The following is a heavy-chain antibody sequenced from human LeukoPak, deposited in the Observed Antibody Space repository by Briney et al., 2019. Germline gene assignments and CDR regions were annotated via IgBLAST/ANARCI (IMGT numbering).Heavy chain of an antibody. CDR2: INHSGST. Sequence: SETLSLTCAVYGGSFSGYYWSWIRQPPGKGLEWIGEINHSGSTNYNPSLKSRVTIPVDTSKNQFSLKPSSVTAADTAVYYCARIRGYSGYGRYFDYWGQGTLVTVSS. CDR1: GGSFSGYY. CDR3: ARIRGYSGYGRYFDY. V-gene: IGHV4-34*01. J-gene: IGHJ4*02. D-gene: IGHD5-12*01.